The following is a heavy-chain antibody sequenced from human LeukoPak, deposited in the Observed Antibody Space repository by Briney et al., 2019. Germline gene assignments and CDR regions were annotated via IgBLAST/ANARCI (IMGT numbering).Heavy chain of an antibody. CDR3: TRGPDYYDSSGYYPLIDY. CDR1: GFTFGDYA. CDR2: IRSKAYGGTT. D-gene: IGHD3-22*01. Sequence: GGSLRLSCTASGFTFGDYAMSWVRQAPGKGLEWVGFIRSKAYGGTTEYAASVKGRFTISRDDSKSIAYLQMNSLKTEDTAVYYCTRGPDYYDSSGYYPLIDYWGQGTLFTVSS. J-gene: IGHJ4*02. V-gene: IGHV3-49*04.